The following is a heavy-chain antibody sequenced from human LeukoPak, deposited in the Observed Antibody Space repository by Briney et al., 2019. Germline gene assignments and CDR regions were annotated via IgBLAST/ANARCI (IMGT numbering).Heavy chain of an antibody. J-gene: IGHJ4*02. CDR1: GFTFSSYA. CDR2: ISGSGGST. V-gene: IGHV3-23*01. Sequence: PGGSLRLSCAASGFTFSSYAMSWVRQAPGKGLEWVSAISGSGGSTYYADSVKGRFTISRDNSKNTLYLQMNSLRDEDTAVYYCARAPSRRDSSGSFDSWGQGTLVTVSS. D-gene: IGHD3-22*01. CDR3: ARAPSRRDSSGSFDS.